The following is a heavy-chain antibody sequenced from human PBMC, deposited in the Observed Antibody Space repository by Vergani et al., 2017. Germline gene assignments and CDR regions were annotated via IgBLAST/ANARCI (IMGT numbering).Heavy chain of an antibody. Sequence: ELQLVESGGGLVQPGGSLRLSCAASGSTVSGNYMTWVRQAPGKWLEWVSHIYSGDETYSADSVKGRVTISRDTSKNTLHLQINNLRVEDTAVYYCARKHISNYYDSSGYYYMGYYYGMDVWGQGTTVTVSS. V-gene: IGHV3-66*02. CDR3: ARKHISNYYDSSGYYYMGYYYGMDV. CDR2: IYSGDET. J-gene: IGHJ6*02. CDR1: GSTVSGNY. D-gene: IGHD3-22*01.